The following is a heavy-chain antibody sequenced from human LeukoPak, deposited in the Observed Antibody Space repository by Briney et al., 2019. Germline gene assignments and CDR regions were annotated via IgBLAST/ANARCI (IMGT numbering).Heavy chain of an antibody. V-gene: IGHV5-10-1*01. Sequence: GESLRISCKGSGYSFTSYWISWVRQMPGKGLEWMGRIDPSDSYTNYSPSFQGHVTISADKSISTACLQWSSLKASDTAMYYCARLRYCSGGSCYHYFDYWGQGTLVTVSS. CDR2: IDPSDSYT. CDR1: GYSFTSYW. D-gene: IGHD2-15*01. CDR3: ARLRYCSGGSCYHYFDY. J-gene: IGHJ4*02.